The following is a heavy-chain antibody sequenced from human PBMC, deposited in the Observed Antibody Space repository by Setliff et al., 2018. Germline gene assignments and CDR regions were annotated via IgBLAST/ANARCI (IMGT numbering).Heavy chain of an antibody. Sequence: GASVKVSCKASGYTFTGYYFHWVRQAPGQGLEWMGWINPNNGDTKPAQKFQGRLTMTRDTSISTAYMELSSLRSDDTAVYYCARQPMDTIMVTFDYWGQGILVTVSS. J-gene: IGHJ4*02. V-gene: IGHV1-2*02. D-gene: IGHD5-12*01. CDR1: GYTFTGYY. CDR2: INPNNGDT. CDR3: ARQPMDTIMVTFDY.